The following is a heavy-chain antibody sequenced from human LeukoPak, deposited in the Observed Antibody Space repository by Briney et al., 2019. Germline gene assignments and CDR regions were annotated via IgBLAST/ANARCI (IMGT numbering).Heavy chain of an antibody. Sequence: SETLSLTCTVSGGSISSSSYYWGWIRQPPGKGLEWIGSIYYSGSTNYNPSLKSRVTISVDTSKNQFSLKLSSVTAADTAVYYCARKIAAAGPRTRVYNWFDPWGQGTLVTVSS. J-gene: IGHJ5*02. CDR2: IYYSGST. V-gene: IGHV4-39*07. D-gene: IGHD6-13*01. CDR1: GGSISSSSYY. CDR3: ARKIAAAGPRTRVYNWFDP.